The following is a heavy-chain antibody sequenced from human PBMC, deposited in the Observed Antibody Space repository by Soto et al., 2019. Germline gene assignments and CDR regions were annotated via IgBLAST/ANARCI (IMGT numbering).Heavy chain of an antibody. CDR1: GYTFTSYD. CDR2: INPNSGNT. V-gene: IGHV1-8*01. Sequence: QVQLVQSGAEVKKPGASVKVSCKASGYTFTSYDITWVRQATGQGLEWMGWINPNSGNTGSAQKFQGRVTMTMNTAISTAYRELGSLRSEDSAVYYCARLCGQDIGYDYGLDYWGQGTLGTVSS. J-gene: IGHJ4*02. CDR3: ARLCGQDIGYDYGLDY. D-gene: IGHD5-12*01.